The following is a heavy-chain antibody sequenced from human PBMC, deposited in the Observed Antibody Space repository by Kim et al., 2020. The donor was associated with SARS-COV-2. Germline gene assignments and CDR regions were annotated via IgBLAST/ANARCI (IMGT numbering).Heavy chain of an antibody. CDR1: GGSFSGYH. J-gene: IGHJ4*01. CDR2: INHSGST. Sequence: SETLSLTCAVYGGSFSGYHWSWIRQPPGKGLEWIGEINHSGSTKYNPSLQSRVTISLDTSKNEFSLKLTSVTAADTPVYYCARMGSIFGVVIARYYFDY. CDR3: ARMGSIFGVVIARYYFDY. V-gene: IGHV4-34*01. D-gene: IGHD3-3*01.